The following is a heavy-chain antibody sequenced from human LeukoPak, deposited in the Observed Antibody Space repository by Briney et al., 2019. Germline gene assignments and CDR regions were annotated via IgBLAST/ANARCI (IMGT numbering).Heavy chain of an antibody. CDR2: IKSETDGGAT. CDR3: TTPYYDFWTGGDY. V-gene: IGHV3-15*01. D-gene: IGHD3-3*01. J-gene: IGHJ4*02. CDR1: GFTFSNAW. Sequence: GGSLRLSCAASGFTFSNAWMSWARQAPGKGLEWVGRIKSETDGGATDYAAPVKGRFTISRDDSKNTLYLQMNSLKTEDTAVYYCTTPYYDFWTGGDYWGQGTLVTVSS.